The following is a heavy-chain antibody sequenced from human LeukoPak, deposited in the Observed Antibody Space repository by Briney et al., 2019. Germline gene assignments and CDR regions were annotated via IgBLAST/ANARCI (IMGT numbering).Heavy chain of an antibody. J-gene: IGHJ3*02. CDR3: ARDRGTERAFDI. Sequence: ASVKVSCKASGYTXTGYYMHWVRQAPGQGLEWMGGIIPIFGTANYAQKFQGRVTITADESTSTAYMELSSLRSEDTAVYYCARDRGTERAFDIWGQGTMVTVSS. CDR1: GYTXTGYY. D-gene: IGHD3/OR15-3a*01. CDR2: IIPIFGTA. V-gene: IGHV1-69*13.